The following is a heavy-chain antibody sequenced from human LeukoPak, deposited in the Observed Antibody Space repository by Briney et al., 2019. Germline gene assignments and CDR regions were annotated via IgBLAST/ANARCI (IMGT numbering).Heavy chain of an antibody. CDR3: ARRLPTFDY. V-gene: IGHV4-59*08. CDR1: GGSISSYY. Sequence: SETLSLTCTVSGGSISSYYWSWIRQPPGKGLEWIGYIYYSGSTNYNPSLKSGVTISVDTSKNQFSLKLSSVTAADTAVYYCARRLPTFDYWGQGTLVTVSS. J-gene: IGHJ4*02. CDR2: IYYSGST.